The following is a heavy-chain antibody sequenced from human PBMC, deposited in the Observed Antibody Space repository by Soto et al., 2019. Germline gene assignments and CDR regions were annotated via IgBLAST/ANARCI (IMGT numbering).Heavy chain of an antibody. V-gene: IGHV4-31*03. CDR3: AREPSI. CDR2: IYYNGST. Sequence: QVQLQESGPGLVKPSQTLSLTCTVSGGSISRGGYYWNWIRQHPGKVLERMGYIYYNGSTYYNPSLKRRVTISVDTSQNQFSLKLSSVTAADTAMYYCAREPSIWGQGTLVTVSS. J-gene: IGHJ4*02. CDR1: GGSISRGGYY.